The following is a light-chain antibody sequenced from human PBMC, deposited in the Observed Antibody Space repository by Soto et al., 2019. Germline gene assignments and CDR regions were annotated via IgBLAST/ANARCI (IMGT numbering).Light chain of an antibody. CDR3: QQYADLPYT. CDR1: QTLTTRF. J-gene: IGKJ2*01. Sequence: EIVLTQSPGTLSLSPGERATLSCMASQTLTTRFLAWYRQKPGQAPRLLTYGASSRATGIPARFSGSGSGTEYTLTISRLEPEDFAVYSCQQYADLPYTFGQGTTLEIK. CDR2: GAS. V-gene: IGKV3-20*01.